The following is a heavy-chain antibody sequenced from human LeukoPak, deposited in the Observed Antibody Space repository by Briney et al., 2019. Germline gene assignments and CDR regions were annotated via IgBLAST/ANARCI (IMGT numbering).Heavy chain of an antibody. Sequence: GASVKVSCKASGYTFTSYGISWVRQAPGQGLEWMGWISAYNGNTNYAQKLQGRVTMTTDTSTSTAYMELRSLRSDDTAVYSCASSGSYYARGAFDIWGQGTMVTVRS. D-gene: IGHD1-26*01. J-gene: IGHJ3*02. V-gene: IGHV1-18*01. CDR3: ASSGSYYARGAFDI. CDR1: GYTFTSYG. CDR2: ISAYNGNT.